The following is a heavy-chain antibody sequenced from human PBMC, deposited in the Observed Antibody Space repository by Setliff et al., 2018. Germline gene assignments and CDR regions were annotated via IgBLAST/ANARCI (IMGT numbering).Heavy chain of an antibody. Sequence: SETLSLTCAVSGYSISSGYYRGWIRQPPGKGLEWIGSIYHSGSTYYNPSLKSRVTISVDTSKNQFSLKLSSVTAADTAVYYCARRNGEKLDPWGQGTLVTVSS. CDR1: GYSISSGYY. CDR2: IYHSGST. V-gene: IGHV4-38-2*01. J-gene: IGHJ5*02. CDR3: ARRNGEKLDP.